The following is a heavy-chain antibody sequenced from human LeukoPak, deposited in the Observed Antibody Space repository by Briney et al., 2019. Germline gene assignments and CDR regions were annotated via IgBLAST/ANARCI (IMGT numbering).Heavy chain of an antibody. J-gene: IGHJ5*02. CDR1: GGTFSNYA. Sequence: SVKVSCKASGGTFSNYAITWVRQAPGQGLEWVGRVVPIFGTTTYAQNFQGRVTVSADESTNTAYMELNNLQLEDTAVYYCARDQGMLATWGWFDLWGQGTRVTVSS. D-gene: IGHD5-12*01. CDR3: ARDQGMLATWGWFDL. V-gene: IGHV1-69*13. CDR2: VVPIFGTT.